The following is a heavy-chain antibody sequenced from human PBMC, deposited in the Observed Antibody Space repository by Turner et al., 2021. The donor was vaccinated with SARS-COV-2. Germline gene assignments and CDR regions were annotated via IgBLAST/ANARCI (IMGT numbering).Heavy chain of an antibody. CDR2: FDPEDVET. CDR3: ATVFAVAGLSYGMDV. D-gene: IGHD6-19*01. CDR1: VYTLNELS. J-gene: IGHJ6*02. Sequence: QVQLVQSGAEVKKPAASVKVSCKVSVYTLNELSMHWVRQAPGKGLEWMGGFDPEDVETIYAQKFQGRVTMTEDTYTDTAYMELSSLRSEDKDVYYCATVFAVAGLSYGMDVWGQGTTVTVSS. V-gene: IGHV1-24*01.